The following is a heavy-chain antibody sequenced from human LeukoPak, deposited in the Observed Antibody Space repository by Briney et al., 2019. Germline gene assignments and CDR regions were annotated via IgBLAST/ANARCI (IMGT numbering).Heavy chain of an antibody. J-gene: IGHJ4*02. V-gene: IGHV3-66*01. CDR3: ARITYRPYYFDY. CDR1: GFGFSSYS. Sequence: GGSLRLSRAASGFGFSSYSMSWVRQAPGKGLEWVSVIYSGGSTYYADSVKGRFTISRDNSKNTLYLQMNSLRAEDTAVYYCARITYRPYYFDYWGQGTLVTVSS. D-gene: IGHD1-1*01. CDR2: IYSGGST.